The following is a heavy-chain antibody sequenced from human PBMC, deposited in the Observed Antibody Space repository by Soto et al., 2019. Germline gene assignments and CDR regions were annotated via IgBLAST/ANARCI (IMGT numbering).Heavy chain of an antibody. CDR3: SRGPGGPDGPGDY. V-gene: IGHV1-3*01. Sequence: QVQLVQSGAEVKKPGASVKVSCKASGYTFSSYAMHWVRQAPGQRLEWMGWINAGNGNTKYSQKFQGRVTITRDTSASTAYMELSSLRSEDTAVYYCSRGPGGPDGPGDYWGQGTLVTVSS. D-gene: IGHD2-15*01. CDR2: INAGNGNT. J-gene: IGHJ4*02. CDR1: GYTFSSYA.